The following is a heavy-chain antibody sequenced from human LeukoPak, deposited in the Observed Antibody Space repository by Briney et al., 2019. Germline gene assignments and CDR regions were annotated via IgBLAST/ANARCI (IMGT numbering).Heavy chain of an antibody. Sequence: GGSLRLSCAASGFTFSDYYMSWIRQAPGKGLEWVAFIRYDGSNKYYADSVKGRFTISRDNSKNTLYLQMNSLRAEDTAVYYCAKGLVIMSGLFDYWGQGTLVTVSS. D-gene: IGHD3-9*01. V-gene: IGHV3-30*02. CDR3: AKGLVIMSGLFDY. CDR1: GFTFSDYY. CDR2: IRYDGSNK. J-gene: IGHJ4*02.